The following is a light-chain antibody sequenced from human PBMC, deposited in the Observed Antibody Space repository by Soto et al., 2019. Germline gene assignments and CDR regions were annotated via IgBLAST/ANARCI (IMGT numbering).Light chain of an antibody. CDR3: QQYHSAPLT. CDR1: QDISSY. Sequence: DIQMTQSPSSVSLSVGERASITCRANQDISSYLAWYQQKHGQAPRLLMYAASHRNSGVPSRFSGSGSGTDFTLTISSLQPEDIATYYCQQYHSAPLTFGEGTKVEI. CDR2: AAS. J-gene: IGKJ1*01. V-gene: IGKV1-27*01.